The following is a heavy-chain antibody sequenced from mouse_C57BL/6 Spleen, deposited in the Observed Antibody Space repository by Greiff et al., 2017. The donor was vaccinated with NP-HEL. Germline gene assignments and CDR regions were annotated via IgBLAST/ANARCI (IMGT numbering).Heavy chain of an antibody. CDR3: ARGGSNGYDEAMDY. Sequence: VQLQQSGAELVKPGASVKISCKASGYAFSSYWMNWVKQRPGKGLEWIGQIYPGDGDTNYNGKFKGKATLTADKSSSTAYMQLSSVTSEDSAVYFGARGGSNGYDEAMDYWGQGTSVTVSS. J-gene: IGHJ4*01. CDR2: IYPGDGDT. CDR1: GYAFSSYW. D-gene: IGHD2-2*01. V-gene: IGHV1-80*01.